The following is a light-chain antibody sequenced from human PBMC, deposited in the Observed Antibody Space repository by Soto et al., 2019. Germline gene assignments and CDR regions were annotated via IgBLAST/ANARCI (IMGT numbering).Light chain of an antibody. CDR3: GTWDSSLTAARV. J-gene: IGLJ3*02. CDR2: DNN. V-gene: IGLV1-51*01. CDR1: SSNIGNNY. Sequence: QSVLTQPPSVSAAPGQKVTISCSGSSSNIGNNYVSWYQQLPGTAPKILIYDNNKRPSGIPDRFSGSKSGTSATLGITGLQTGDEADYYCGTWDSSLTAARVFGGGTKLTVL.